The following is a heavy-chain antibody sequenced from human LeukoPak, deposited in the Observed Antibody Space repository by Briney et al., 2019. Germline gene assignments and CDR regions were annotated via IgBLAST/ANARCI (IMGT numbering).Heavy chain of an antibody. D-gene: IGHD5-12*01. CDR3: ARHSRGSNDY. V-gene: IGHV5-51*01. CDR1: GYTFNAYW. Sequence: GESLKISCKGSGYTFNAYWIRWVRQMPGKGLEWMGVIYAGDSEIRYSPSFQGQVTISVDKSISTAYLQWSSLKASDTAMYYCARHSRGSNDYWGQGTLVTVSS. CDR2: IYAGDSEI. J-gene: IGHJ4*02.